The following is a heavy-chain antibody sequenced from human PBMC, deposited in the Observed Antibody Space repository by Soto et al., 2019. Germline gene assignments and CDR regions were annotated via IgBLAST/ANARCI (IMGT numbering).Heavy chain of an antibody. CDR2: ISSSSSYI. V-gene: IGHV3-21*01. CDR1: GFTFSSYS. Sequence: GGSLRLSCAASGFTFSSYSMNWVRQAPGKGLEWVSSISSSSSYIYYADSVKGRFTISRDNAKNSLYLQMNSLRAEDTAVYYCARASNLAARPFDYWGQGTLVTVSS. D-gene: IGHD6-6*01. J-gene: IGHJ4*02. CDR3: ARASNLAARPFDY.